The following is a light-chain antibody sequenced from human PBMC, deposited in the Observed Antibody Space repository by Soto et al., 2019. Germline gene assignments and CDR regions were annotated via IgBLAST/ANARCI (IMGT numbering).Light chain of an antibody. CDR2: DVS. CDR1: SSDVGGYNY. V-gene: IGLV2-14*01. Sequence: QSSMTQPASVYGSPGQSITLSCTGTSSDVGGYNYVSWYQQHPGKAPKLMIYDVSNRPSGVSNRFSGSKSGNTASLTISGLQAEDEADYYCSSYTSSSTLPYVFGTGTKVTVL. CDR3: SSYTSSSTLPYV. J-gene: IGLJ1*01.